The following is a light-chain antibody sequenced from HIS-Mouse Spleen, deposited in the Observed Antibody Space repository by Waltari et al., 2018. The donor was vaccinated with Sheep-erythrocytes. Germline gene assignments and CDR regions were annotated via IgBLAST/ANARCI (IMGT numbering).Light chain of an antibody. V-gene: IGKV3-11*01. Sequence: EIVLTQSPATLSLSPGERATLSCRASQSVSSYLAWYQQKPDQAPRLLIYDASNRATGIPARFSGSGSGTDFTLTISSLEPEDFAVYYCQQSSNWPPLTFGGGTKVEIK. CDR3: QQSSNWPPLT. CDR2: DAS. J-gene: IGKJ4*01. CDR1: QSVSSY.